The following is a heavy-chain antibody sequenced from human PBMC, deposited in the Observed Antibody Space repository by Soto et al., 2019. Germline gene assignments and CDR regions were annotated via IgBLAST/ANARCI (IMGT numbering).Heavy chain of an antibody. CDR2: ISAYNGNT. D-gene: IGHD3-9*01. CDR3: ARDPLRLGDYYYYGMDV. Sequence: ASVKVSCKASGYTFTSYGISWVRQAPGQGLEWMGWISAYNGNTNYAQKLQGRVTITTDTSTSTAYMEPRSQRSDDTAVYYCARDPLRLGDYYYYGMDVWGQGTTVTVSS. CDR1: GYTFTSYG. V-gene: IGHV1-18*01. J-gene: IGHJ6*02.